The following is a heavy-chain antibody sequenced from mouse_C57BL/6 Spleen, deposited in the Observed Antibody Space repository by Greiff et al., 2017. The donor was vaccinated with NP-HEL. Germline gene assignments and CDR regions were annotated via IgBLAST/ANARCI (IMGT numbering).Heavy chain of an antibody. CDR1: GYTFTDYE. CDR3: TRGDFDY. CDR2: IDPETGGT. J-gene: IGHJ2*01. V-gene: IGHV1-15*01. Sequence: VQLQESGAELVRPGASVTLSCKASGYTFTDYEMHWVKQTPVHGLEWIGAIDPETGGTAYNQKFKGKAILTADKSSSTAYMELRSLTSEDSAVYYCTRGDFDYWGQGTTLTVSS.